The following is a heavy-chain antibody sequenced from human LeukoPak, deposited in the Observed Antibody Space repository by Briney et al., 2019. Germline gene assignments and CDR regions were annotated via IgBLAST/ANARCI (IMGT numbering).Heavy chain of an antibody. CDR1: GYTFTSYD. J-gene: IGHJ6*02. V-gene: IGHV1-8*01. Sequence: AASVKVSCKASGYTFTSYDINWVRQATGQGLEWMGWMNPNSGNTGYAQKFQGRVTMTRNTSISTAYMELSSLRSEDTAVYYCARVLGATIRYFDWSWGMDVWGQGTTVTVSS. D-gene: IGHD3-9*01. CDR2: MNPNSGNT. CDR3: ARVLGATIRYFDWSWGMDV.